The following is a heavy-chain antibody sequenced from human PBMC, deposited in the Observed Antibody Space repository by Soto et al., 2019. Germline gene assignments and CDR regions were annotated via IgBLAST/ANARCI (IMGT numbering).Heavy chain of an antibody. CDR3: AAGYSGSYYYYYGMDV. CDR2: IVVGSGNT. Sequence: ASVKVSCKASGFTFTSSAVQWVRQARGQRLEWIGWIVVGSGNTNYAQKFQERVTITRDMSTSTAYMELSSLRSEDTAVYYCAAGYSGSYYYYYGMDVWGQGTTVTVSS. J-gene: IGHJ6*02. D-gene: IGHD1-26*01. V-gene: IGHV1-58*01. CDR1: GFTFTSSA.